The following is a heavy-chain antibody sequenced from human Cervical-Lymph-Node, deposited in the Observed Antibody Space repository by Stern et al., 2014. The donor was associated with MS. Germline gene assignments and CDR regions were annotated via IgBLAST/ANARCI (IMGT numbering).Heavy chain of an antibody. CDR3: AKDPSYYYGSSEGRYFDY. J-gene: IGHJ4*02. V-gene: IGHV3-9*01. D-gene: IGHD3-22*01. CDR2: ISWNSGSI. Sequence: EVQLVESGGGLVQPGRSLRLSCAASGFTFDDYAMHWVRQAPGKGLEWVSGISWNSGSIGYADSGKGRFTISRDNAKNSLYLQMNSLRAEDTALYYCAKDPSYYYGSSEGRYFDYWGQGTLVTVSS. CDR1: GFTFDDYA.